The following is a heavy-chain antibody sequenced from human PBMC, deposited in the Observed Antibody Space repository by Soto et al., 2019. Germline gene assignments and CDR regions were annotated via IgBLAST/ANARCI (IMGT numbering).Heavy chain of an antibody. D-gene: IGHD3-22*01. J-gene: IGHJ4*01. Sequence: SVKVSCKASGVAFSSYAISWVGQAPGRVLEWMGGIIPIFGTAKYAQKFQGRVTITADKYTSTAYMELSSLRSEDTAVYYCARDRGRDYDSSGWDTYYFDYWG. CDR3: ARDRGRDYDSSGWDTYYFDY. V-gene: IGHV1-69*06. CDR2: IIPIFGTA. CDR1: GVAFSSYA.